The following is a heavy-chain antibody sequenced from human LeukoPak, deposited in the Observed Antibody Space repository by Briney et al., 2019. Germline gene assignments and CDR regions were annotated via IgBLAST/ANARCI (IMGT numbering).Heavy chain of an antibody. CDR3: ARDNGYCSSTSCYGTVDY. CDR2: IHYSGST. Sequence: PSETLSLTCTVSGDSITTGDYYWNWIRQPPGKGLEWIGYIHYSGSTDYNPSLKSRVTMSVDTSKNQFSLKLSSVTAADTAVYYCARDNGYCSSTSCYGTVDYWGQGTLVTVSS. J-gene: IGHJ4*02. V-gene: IGHV4-30-4*01. CDR1: GDSITTGDYY. D-gene: IGHD2-2*01.